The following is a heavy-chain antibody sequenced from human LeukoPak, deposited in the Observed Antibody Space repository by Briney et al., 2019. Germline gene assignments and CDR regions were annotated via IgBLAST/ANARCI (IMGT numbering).Heavy chain of an antibody. J-gene: IGHJ4*02. CDR3: AKDPPSKYSSSWYYFDY. D-gene: IGHD6-13*01. CDR1: GFTVSSNY. CDR2: IYSGGST. Sequence: GGSLRLSCAASGFTVSSNYMSWVRQAPGKGLEWVSVIYSGGSTYYADSVKGRFTISRDNSKNTLYLQMNSLRAEDTAVYYCAKDPPSKYSSSWYYFDYWGQGTLVTVSS. V-gene: IGHV3-53*05.